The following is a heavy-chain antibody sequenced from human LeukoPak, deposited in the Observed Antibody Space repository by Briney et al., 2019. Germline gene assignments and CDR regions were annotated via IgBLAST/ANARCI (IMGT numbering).Heavy chain of an antibody. Sequence: PGGSLRLSCAASGFTFNGAWMSWVRQVPGKGLQWVAAISHDGSKEYYVDSVKGRFTISRDNAIDSLFLRMNSLRAEDAALYYCAAMSLAFWGQGTLVTVSS. D-gene: IGHD2-2*01. CDR1: GFTFNGAW. J-gene: IGHJ4*02. CDR3: AAMSLAF. V-gene: IGHV3-7*01. CDR2: ISHDGSKE.